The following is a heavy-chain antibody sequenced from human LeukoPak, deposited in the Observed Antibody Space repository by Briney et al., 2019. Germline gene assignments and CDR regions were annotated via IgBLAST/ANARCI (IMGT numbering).Heavy chain of an antibody. Sequence: SETLSLTCTVSGGSISSSSYYWGWIRQPPGKGLEWIGEINHSGSTNYNPSLKSRVTISVDTSKNQFSLKLSSVTAADTAVYYCARRGSGIVVVVAATLHFDYWGQGTLVTVSS. D-gene: IGHD2-15*01. J-gene: IGHJ4*02. CDR3: ARRGSGIVVVVAATLHFDY. CDR2: INHSGST. CDR1: GGSISSSSYY. V-gene: IGHV4-39*07.